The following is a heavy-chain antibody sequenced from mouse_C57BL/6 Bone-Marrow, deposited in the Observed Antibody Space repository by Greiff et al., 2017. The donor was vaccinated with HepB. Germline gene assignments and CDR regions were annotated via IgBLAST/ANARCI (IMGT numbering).Heavy chain of an antibody. Sequence: QVQLKQSGAELVKPGASVKISCKASGYAFSSYWMNWVKQRTGKGLEWIGQIYPGDGDTNYNGKFKGKATLTADKSSSTAYMQLSSLTSEDSAVYFCARWDGSSSGAMDYWGQGTSVTVSS. CDR2: IYPGDGDT. D-gene: IGHD1-1*01. V-gene: IGHV1-80*01. CDR1: GYAFSSYW. J-gene: IGHJ4*01. CDR3: ARWDGSSSGAMDY.